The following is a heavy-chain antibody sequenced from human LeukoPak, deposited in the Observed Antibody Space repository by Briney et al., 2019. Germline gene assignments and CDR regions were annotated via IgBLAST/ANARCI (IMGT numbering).Heavy chain of an antibody. D-gene: IGHD2-15*01. Sequence: TPGGSLRLSCAASGFTFSNAWVSWVRQAPGKGLEWVGRIISKAGGETTDYAAPVKGRFIISRDDSRNTVYLQMKSLKTEDTAVYYFCTHRTSSSCGLWGKGTLVTVS. V-gene: IGHV3-15*01. CDR3: CTHRTSSSCGL. CDR2: IISKAGGETT. J-gene: IGHJ4*02. CDR1: GFTFSNAW.